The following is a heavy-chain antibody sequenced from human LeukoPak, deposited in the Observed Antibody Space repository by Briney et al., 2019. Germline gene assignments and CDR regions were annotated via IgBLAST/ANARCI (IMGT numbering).Heavy chain of an antibody. Sequence: ASVKVSCKASGYTFTSNYIHWVRQAPGQGLEWMGWISAYNGNTNYAQKLQGRVTMTTDTSTSTAYMELRSLRSDDTAVYYCARDRGYDFWSGYYGWWFDPWGQGTLVTVSS. D-gene: IGHD3-3*01. CDR2: ISAYNGNT. V-gene: IGHV1-18*04. CDR3: ARDRGYDFWSGYYGWWFDP. J-gene: IGHJ5*02. CDR1: GYTFTSNY.